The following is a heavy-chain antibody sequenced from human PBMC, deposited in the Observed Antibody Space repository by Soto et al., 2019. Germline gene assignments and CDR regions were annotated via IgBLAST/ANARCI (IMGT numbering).Heavy chain of an antibody. D-gene: IGHD3-16*02. V-gene: IGHV3-74*01. J-gene: IGHJ4*02. CDR1: GFTFSSHW. CDR3: VRGHVRGNDRHFDY. Sequence: EVQLAESGGGLVQPGGSLRLSCAASGFTFSSHWMHWVRQAPGKGLVWVSRIIGDGNEITYADSVKGRFTISRDNAKNTVILQMESLRAEDTAVYYCVRGHVRGNDRHFDYWGQGTLVTVSS. CDR2: IIGDGNEI.